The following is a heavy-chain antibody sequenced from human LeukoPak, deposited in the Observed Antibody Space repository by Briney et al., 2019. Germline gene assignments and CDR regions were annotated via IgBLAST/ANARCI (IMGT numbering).Heavy chain of an antibody. V-gene: IGHV1-2*02. CDR1: GYTFTSYY. Sequence: ASVTVSCKASGYTFTSYYIHWVRQAPGQGPDWMGYINPRNGATNYSQKFQGRLTMTRDTSISTAYMEVSSLKSDDTAVYYCARDPRDTGGSYDSWGQGTLLTVSS. J-gene: IGHJ5*01. CDR3: ARDPRDTGGSYDS. D-gene: IGHD2-8*02. CDR2: INPRNGAT.